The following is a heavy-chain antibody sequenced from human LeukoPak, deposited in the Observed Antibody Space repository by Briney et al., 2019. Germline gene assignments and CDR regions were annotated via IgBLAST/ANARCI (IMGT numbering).Heavy chain of an antibody. J-gene: IGHJ6*03. D-gene: IGHD5-18*01. CDR1: GGSISSYY. V-gene: IGHV4-59*01. CDR3: ARVIRSGYSYGYFNYYYYMDV. Sequence: SETLSLTCTVSGGSISSYYWSWIRQPPGRGLEWIGYIYYSGSTNYNPSLKSRVTISVDTSKNQFSLKLSSVTAADTAVYYCARVIRSGYSYGYFNYYYYMDVWGKGTTVTVSS. CDR2: IYYSGST.